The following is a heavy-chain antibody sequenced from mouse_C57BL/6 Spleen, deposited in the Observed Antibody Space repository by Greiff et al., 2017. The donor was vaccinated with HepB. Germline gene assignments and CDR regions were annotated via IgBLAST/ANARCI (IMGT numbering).Heavy chain of an antibody. CDR2: IDPSDSYT. J-gene: IGHJ4*01. Sequence: VQLQQPGAELVMPGASVKLSCKASGYTFTSYWMHWVKQRPGQGLEWIGEIDPSDSYTNYNQKFKGKSTLTVDKSSSTAYMQLSSLTSEDSAVYYCARTDGSSFYYYAMDYWGQGTSVTVSS. D-gene: IGHD1-1*01. CDR1: GYTFTSYW. CDR3: ARTDGSSFYYYAMDY. V-gene: IGHV1-69*01.